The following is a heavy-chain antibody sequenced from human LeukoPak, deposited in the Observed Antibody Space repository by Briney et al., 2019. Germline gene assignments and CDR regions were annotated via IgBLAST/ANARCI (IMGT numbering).Heavy chain of an antibody. CDR2: YIYTSVST. Sequence: SETLSLTCTVSGGSISSGSYYWVWIRQSAGKGLGWLGRIYIYTSVSTNYNPSLKNRVTISVDTSKNQFSLNLSSVTAADTAVYYCARDRGSGSYNVFDIWGQGTKVTVSS. V-gene: IGHV4-61*02. CDR3: ARDRGSGSYNVFDI. J-gene: IGHJ3*02. CDR1: GGSISSGSYY. D-gene: IGHD3-10*01.